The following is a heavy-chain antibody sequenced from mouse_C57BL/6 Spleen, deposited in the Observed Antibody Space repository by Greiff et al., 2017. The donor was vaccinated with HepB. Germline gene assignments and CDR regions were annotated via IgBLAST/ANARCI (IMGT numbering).Heavy chain of an antibody. V-gene: IGHV1-15*01. CDR2: IDPETGGT. CDR1: GYTFTDYE. J-gene: IGHJ3*01. D-gene: IGHD1-1*01. CDR3: TSEEGYYYSSSPFAY. Sequence: QVHVKQSGAELVRPGASVTLSCKASGYTFTDYEMHWVKQTPVHGLEWIGAIDPETGGTAYNQKFKGKATLTADKSSSTAYMELRSLTSEDSTVYYCTSEEGYYYSSSPFAYWGQGTLVTVSA.